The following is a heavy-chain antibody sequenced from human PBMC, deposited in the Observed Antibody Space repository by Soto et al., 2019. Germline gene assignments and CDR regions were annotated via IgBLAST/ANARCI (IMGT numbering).Heavy chain of an antibody. V-gene: IGHV5-10-1*01. CDR2: IDPMDSQT. CDR3: ARNEKTGGWFDDLEL. Sequence: GESLKISCKASAFRLTSHWISWVRQMPGKGLEWMGRIDPMDSQTRYNPSFEGHVVMSVDKSINISYLQWSALEASDTALYFCARNEKTGGWFDDLELWGKGTLVTVSS. CDR1: AFRLTSHW. D-gene: IGHD1-7*01. J-gene: IGHJ4*02.